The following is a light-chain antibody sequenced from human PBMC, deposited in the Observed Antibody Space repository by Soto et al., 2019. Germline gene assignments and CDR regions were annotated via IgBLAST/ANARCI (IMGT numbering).Light chain of an antibody. CDR2: TTS. J-gene: IGKJ1*01. V-gene: IGKV1-39*01. CDR3: QHTYSTPRT. Sequence: DIQMTQSPSSLSASVGDRVTVTCRASQSIGSALNSYQQKPGKAPKRLIYTTSTLQTGVPSRFSGRGSGTDFTLTNSSLQPEEFATYYCQHTYSTPRTFGQGTKVEI. CDR1: QSIGSA.